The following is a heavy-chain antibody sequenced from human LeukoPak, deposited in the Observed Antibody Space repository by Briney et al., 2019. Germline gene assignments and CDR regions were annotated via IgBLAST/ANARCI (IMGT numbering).Heavy chain of an antibody. J-gene: IGHJ4*02. CDR3: ATAMYYYDSSGYYYFDY. V-gene: IGHV1-24*01. CDR2: FDPEDGET. D-gene: IGHD3-22*01. Sequence: ASVKVSCKVSGYTLTELSMHWVRQAPGKGLEWMGGFDPEDGETIYAQKFQGRVTMTEDTSTDTAYMELSSLGSEDTAVYYCATAMYYYDSSGYYYFDYWGQGTLVTVSS. CDR1: GYTLTELS.